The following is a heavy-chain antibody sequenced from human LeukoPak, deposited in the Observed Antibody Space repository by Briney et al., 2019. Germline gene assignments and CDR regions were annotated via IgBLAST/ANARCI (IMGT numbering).Heavy chain of an antibody. CDR1: GYTFTGYY. CDR2: INPDSGGT. D-gene: IGHD2-21*02. V-gene: IGHV1-2*02. CDR3: AKDGDWAFDH. J-gene: IGHJ4*02. Sequence: ASVKVSCKASGYTFTGYYMHWVRQAPEQGLEWMGWINPDSGGTNYAQKFQGRVTMTRDTSTSTVYMELSSLRSDDTAVYYCAKDGDWAFDHWAQGTLVSVSS.